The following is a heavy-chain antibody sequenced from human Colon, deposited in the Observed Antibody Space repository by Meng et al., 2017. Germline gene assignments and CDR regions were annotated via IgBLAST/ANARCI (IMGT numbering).Heavy chain of an antibody. D-gene: IGHD4-17*01. Sequence: QGRLVQSGAEVGKPGASLKVSCKPVGYTFTTYYVHWVRQAPGQGLDWMGLINAGDGGTTYAQKFQDRVTLTRDTSTSTLYMEVRSLRSDDTAMYYCVGDSHGFGDGPFWGQGTLVTVSS. CDR1: GYTFTTYY. V-gene: IGHV1-46*01. CDR2: INAGDGGT. J-gene: IGHJ4*02. CDR3: VGDSHGFGDGPF.